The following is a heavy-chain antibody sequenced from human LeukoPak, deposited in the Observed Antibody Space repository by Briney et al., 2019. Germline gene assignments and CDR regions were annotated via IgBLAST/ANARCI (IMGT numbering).Heavy chain of an antibody. V-gene: IGHV3-64*01. CDR1: GFTFSSYA. CDR2: ISSNGGST. Sequence: GGSLGLSCAASGFTFSSYAMHWVRQAPGKGLEYVSAISSNGGSTYYANSVKGRFTISRDNSKNTLYLQMGSLRAEDMAVYYCARVSGMVRGVNDYWGQGTLVTVSS. J-gene: IGHJ4*02. D-gene: IGHD3-10*01. CDR3: ARVSGMVRGVNDY.